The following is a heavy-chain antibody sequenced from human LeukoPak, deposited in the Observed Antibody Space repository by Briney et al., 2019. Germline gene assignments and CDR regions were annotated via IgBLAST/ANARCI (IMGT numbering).Heavy chain of an antibody. CDR1: GDSITTTNYY. V-gene: IGHV4-39*01. CDR2: IFYSGST. J-gene: IGHJ5*02. D-gene: IGHD3-16*02. CDR3: ARPLSVTFGGVIDPWFDP. Sequence: PSETLSLTCTVSGDSITTTNYYWGWIRQPPGKGLEWIGNIFYSGSTYYSPSLKSRVTISLDTSKNQFSLKLSSVTAADTAVYYCARPLSVTFGGVIDPWFDPWGQGTLVTVSS.